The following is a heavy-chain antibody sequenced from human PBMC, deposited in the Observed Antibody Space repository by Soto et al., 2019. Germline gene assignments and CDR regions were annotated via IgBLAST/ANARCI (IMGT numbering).Heavy chain of an antibody. CDR1: GYTFTHYD. D-gene: IGHD2-15*01. CDR3: ARGRGWRDY. Sequence: QGQLVQSGAEVKKPGDSVKVSCKGSGYTFTHYDINWVRQAPGQGLEWMGWMDPKSGNTDYAQKFQGRVTITRNTSISTAYLEVSSLSSEDTAVYFCARGRGWRDYWGQGTLVSVSS. V-gene: IGHV1-8*01. CDR2: MDPKSGNT. J-gene: IGHJ4*02.